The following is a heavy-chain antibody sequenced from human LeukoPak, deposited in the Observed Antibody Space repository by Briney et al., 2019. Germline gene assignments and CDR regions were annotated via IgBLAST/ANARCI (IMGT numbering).Heavy chain of an antibody. CDR1: GFSLSTSGMC. Sequence: SGPTLVNPTQPLTLTCTFSGFSLSTSGMCVSWIRQPPGKALEWLARIDWDDDKYYSTSLKTRLTISKDTSKNQVVLTMTNMDPVDTATYYCARMNYYYYYMDVWGKGTTVTVSS. V-gene: IGHV2-70*11. J-gene: IGHJ6*03. CDR3: ARMNYYYYYMDV. CDR2: IDWDDDK.